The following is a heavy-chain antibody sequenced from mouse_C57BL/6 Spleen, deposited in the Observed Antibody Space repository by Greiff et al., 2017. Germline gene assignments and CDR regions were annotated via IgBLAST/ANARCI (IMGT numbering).Heavy chain of an antibody. CDR1: GYSITSGYY. J-gene: IGHJ4*01. Sequence: DVQLQESGPGLAKPSQSLSLTCSVTGYSITSGYYWNWIRQFPGNKLEWMGYISYDGSNNYNPSLKNRISITRDTSKNQFFLKLNSVTTEDTATYYCARDAMDYWGQGTSVTVSS. V-gene: IGHV3-6*01. CDR2: ISYDGSN. CDR3: ARDAMDY.